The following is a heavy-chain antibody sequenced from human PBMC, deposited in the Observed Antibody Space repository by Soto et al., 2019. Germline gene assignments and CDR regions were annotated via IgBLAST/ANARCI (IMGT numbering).Heavy chain of an antibody. Sequence: GASVKVSCKASGYTFTSYGISWVRQAPGQGLEWMGWISAYNGNTNYAQKLQGRVTMTTDTSTSTAYMELRSLRSDDTAVYYCARTIKDFWSGYLGDYWGQGTLVTVSS. V-gene: IGHV1-18*01. D-gene: IGHD3-3*01. CDR1: GYTFTSYG. CDR2: ISAYNGNT. CDR3: ARTIKDFWSGYLGDY. J-gene: IGHJ4*02.